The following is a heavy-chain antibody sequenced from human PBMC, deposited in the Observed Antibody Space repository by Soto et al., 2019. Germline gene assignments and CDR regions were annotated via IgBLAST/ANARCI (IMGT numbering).Heavy chain of an antibody. J-gene: IGHJ6*02. Sequence: GGSLRLSCAASGFTFSGSAMHWVRQASGKGLEWVGRIRSKANSYATAYAASVKGRFTISRDDSKNTAYLQMNSLKTEDTAVYYCTRHAAGTMVRGGYYYYGMDVWGQGTTVTVSS. D-gene: IGHD3-10*01. V-gene: IGHV3-73*01. CDR3: TRHAAGTMVRGGYYYYGMDV. CDR1: GFTFSGSA. CDR2: IRSKANSYAT.